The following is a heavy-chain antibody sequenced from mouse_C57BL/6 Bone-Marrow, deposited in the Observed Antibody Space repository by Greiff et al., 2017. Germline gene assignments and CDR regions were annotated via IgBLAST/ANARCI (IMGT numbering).Heavy chain of an antibody. V-gene: IGHV6-3*01. CDR1: GFTFSNYW. Sequence: EVKLQESGGGFVQPGGSMKLSCVASGFTFSNYWMNWVRQSPEKGLEWVAQIRLKSDNYATHYAESVKGRFTISRDDSKRSVYLQMNNLRAEDTGIYYCTGHWAYAMDGWGQGTAVTVAS. J-gene: IGHJ4*01. CDR3: TGHWAYAMDG. CDR2: IRLKSDNYAT. D-gene: IGHD4-1*01.